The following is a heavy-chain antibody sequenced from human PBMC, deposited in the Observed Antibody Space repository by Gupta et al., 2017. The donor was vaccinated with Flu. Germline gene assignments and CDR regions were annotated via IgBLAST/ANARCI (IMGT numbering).Heavy chain of an antibody. CDR1: GYTFPDFH. Sequence: QVQLVQSGAEVKKPGASVKVSCKASGYTFPDFHIHFVRQAPGQGLEWVGRINPRSGATNYAQRFQGRVTMTRDTSINTAYVELNSLRFDDTAVYYCAREASGYCSSTSCSRGYYYYLGVWGKGTTVTVSS. V-gene: IGHV1-2*06. J-gene: IGHJ6*03. D-gene: IGHD2-2*01. CDR3: AREASGYCSSTSCSRGYYYYLGV. CDR2: INPRSGAT.